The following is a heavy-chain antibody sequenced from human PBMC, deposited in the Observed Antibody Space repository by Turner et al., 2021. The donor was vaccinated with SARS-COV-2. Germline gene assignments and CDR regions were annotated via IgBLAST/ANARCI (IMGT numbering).Heavy chain of an antibody. D-gene: IGHD3-22*01. CDR1: GGSISSYY. J-gene: IGHJ4*02. V-gene: IGHV4-59*08. Sequence: QVQLHESGPGLVKPSETLSLTCTVSGGSISSYYWSWIRQPPGKGLEWIGYIYYSGSTNYNPSLKSRVTISVDTSKNQFSLKLSSVTAADTAVYYCARRTHYYDSSGYYDIYYFDYWGQGTLVTVSS. CDR3: ARRTHYYDSSGYYDIYYFDY. CDR2: IYYSGST.